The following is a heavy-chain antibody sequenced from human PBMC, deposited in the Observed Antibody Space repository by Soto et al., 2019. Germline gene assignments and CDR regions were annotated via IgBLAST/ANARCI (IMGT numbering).Heavy chain of an antibody. J-gene: IGHJ6*01. CDR2: IWYDGSNK. CDR3: ARDCNKYHYYGMDV. Sequence: GGSLRLSCAASGFTFSSYGMHWVRQAPGKGLEWVAVIWYDGSNKYYADSVKGRFTISRDNSKNTLYLQMNSLRAEDTAVYYCARDCNKYHYYGMDVWGQGTTVTASS. CDR1: GFTFSSYG. V-gene: IGHV3-33*01.